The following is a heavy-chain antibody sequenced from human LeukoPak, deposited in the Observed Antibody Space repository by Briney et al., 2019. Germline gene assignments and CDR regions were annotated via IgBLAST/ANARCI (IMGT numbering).Heavy chain of an antibody. J-gene: IGHJ3*02. CDR1: GFTFSSYG. CDR2: ISYDGSNK. V-gene: IGHV3-30*18. Sequence: GGSLRLSCAASGFTFSSYGMHWVRQAPGKGLEWVAVISYDGSNKYYADSVKGRFTISRDNSKNTLYLQMNSLRAEDTAVYYCAKGEGTVDIRIWGQGTMVTVSS. CDR3: AKGEGTVDIRI. D-gene: IGHD5-12*01.